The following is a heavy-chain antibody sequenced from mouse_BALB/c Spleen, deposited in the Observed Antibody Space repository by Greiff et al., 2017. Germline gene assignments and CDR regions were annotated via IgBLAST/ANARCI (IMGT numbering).Heavy chain of an antibody. D-gene: IGHD2-1*01. V-gene: IGHV2-4-1*01. CDR3: ARNWGNYVWAMDY. J-gene: IGHJ4*01. Sequence: VKLMESGPGLVQPSQSLSITCTVSGFSLTSYGVHWVRQSPGKGLEWLGVIWSGGSTDYNAAFISRLSISKDNSKSQVFFKMNSLQADDTAIYYCARNWGNYVWAMDYWGQGTSVTVSS. CDR1: GFSLTSYG. CDR2: IWSGGST.